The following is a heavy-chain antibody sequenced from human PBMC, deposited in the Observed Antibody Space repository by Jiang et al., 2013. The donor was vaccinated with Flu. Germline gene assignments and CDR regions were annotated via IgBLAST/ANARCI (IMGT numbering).Heavy chain of an antibody. D-gene: IGHD3-22*01. V-gene: IGHV4-34*01. CDR3: ARGGDNSGYYATFDY. CDR1: GESLSGYY. J-gene: IGHJ4*02. Sequence: LLKPSETLSLTCAVSGESLSGYYWSWIRQSPGKGLEWIGEINHRGSTNYNPSLKSRVTMSVDTSKNRFSLNLSSVTAADTAVYYCARGGDNSGYYATFDYWDQGTLVTASS. CDR2: INHRGST.